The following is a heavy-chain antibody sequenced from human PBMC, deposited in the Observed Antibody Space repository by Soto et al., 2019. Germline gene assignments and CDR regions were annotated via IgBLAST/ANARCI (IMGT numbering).Heavy chain of an antibody. J-gene: IGHJ4*02. Sequence: ETLSLTCTVSGGSISSYYWSWIRQPPGKGLEWIGYIYYSGSTNYNPSLKSRVTISVDTSKNQFSLKLSSVTPADTAVYYCARGVLWFGEPTNFDYWGQGTLVTVSS. CDR2: IYYSGST. CDR1: GGSISSYY. V-gene: IGHV4-59*01. D-gene: IGHD3-10*01. CDR3: ARGVLWFGEPTNFDY.